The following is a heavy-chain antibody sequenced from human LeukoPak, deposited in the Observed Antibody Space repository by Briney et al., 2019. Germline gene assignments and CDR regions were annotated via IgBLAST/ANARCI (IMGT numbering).Heavy chain of an antibody. CDR2: ISYDGSNK. D-gene: IGHD3-10*01. Sequence: GGSLRLSCAASGFTFSGYGMHWVRQAPGKGLEWVAVISYDGSNKYYADSVKGRFTISRDNSKNTLYLQMNSLRAEDTAVYYCITRGVIMPTDYWGQGTLVTVSS. CDR3: ITRGVIMPTDY. J-gene: IGHJ4*02. CDR1: GFTFSGYG. V-gene: IGHV3-30*03.